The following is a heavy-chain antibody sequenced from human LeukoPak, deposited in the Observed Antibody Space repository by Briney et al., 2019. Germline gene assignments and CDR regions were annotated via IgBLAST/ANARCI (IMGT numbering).Heavy chain of an antibody. D-gene: IGHD6-19*01. CDR3: ARKDRWQWLPYFDY. Sequence: PGRSLRLSCAASGFTFSSYGMHWVRQAPGKGLEWVALIWYDGSNKYYADSVKGRFTISRDNSKNTLYLQMNSLRAEDTAVYYCARKDRWQWLPYFDYWGQGTLVTVSS. V-gene: IGHV3-33*01. CDR2: IWYDGSNK. J-gene: IGHJ4*02. CDR1: GFTFSSYG.